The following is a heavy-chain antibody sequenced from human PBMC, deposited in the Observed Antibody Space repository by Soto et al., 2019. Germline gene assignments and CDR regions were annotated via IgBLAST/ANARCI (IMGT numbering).Heavy chain of an antibody. D-gene: IGHD2-2*01. CDR1: GFTFGSHT. V-gene: IGHV3-30-3*01. J-gene: IGHJ6*02. Sequence: QVQLVESGGGVVQPGGSLRLSCAASGFTFGSHTMHWVRQAPGKGLEWVAIISYDGRNKDHADSVKGRFTISRDNSKNTLYLQMNSLRDEDTAVYYCARVMRRGEAAWGCSVASCYDKFYYDGLDVWGQATTVTVSS. CDR3: ARVMRRGEAAWGCSVASCYDKFYYDGLDV. CDR2: ISYDGRNK.